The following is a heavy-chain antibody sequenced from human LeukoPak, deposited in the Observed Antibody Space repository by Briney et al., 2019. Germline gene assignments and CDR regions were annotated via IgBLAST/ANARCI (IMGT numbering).Heavy chain of an antibody. Sequence: GGSLRLSCAASGFTFINYAMHWVRQAPGKGLEWVTVISYDGSNTYYADSVKGRFTNSRDNSKNTLYLQMNSLIIEDTAVYYCARGDYYGSGRYSSWFDPWGQGTLVTVSS. V-gene: IGHV3-30-3*01. CDR3: ARGDYYGSGRYSSWFDP. J-gene: IGHJ5*02. D-gene: IGHD3-10*01. CDR2: ISYDGSNT. CDR1: GFTFINYA.